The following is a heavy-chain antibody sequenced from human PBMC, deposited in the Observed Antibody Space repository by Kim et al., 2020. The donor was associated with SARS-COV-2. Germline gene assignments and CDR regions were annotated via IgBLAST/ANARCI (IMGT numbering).Heavy chain of an antibody. Sequence: GGSLRLSCAASGFTFSSYAMSWVRQAPGKGLEWVSAISGSGGSTYYADSVKGRFTISRDNSKNTLYLQMNSLRAEDTAVYYCAKHTYSSSYYYYYMDVWGKGTTVTVSS. J-gene: IGHJ6*03. D-gene: IGHD6-6*01. CDR1: GFTFSSYA. V-gene: IGHV3-23*01. CDR3: AKHTYSSSYYYYYMDV. CDR2: ISGSGGST.